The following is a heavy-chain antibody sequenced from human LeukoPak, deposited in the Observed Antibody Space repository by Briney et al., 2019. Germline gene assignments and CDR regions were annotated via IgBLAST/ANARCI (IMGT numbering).Heavy chain of an antibody. D-gene: IGHD6-19*01. J-gene: IGHJ4*02. V-gene: IGHV3-48*03. CDR2: ISSGGGTI. CDR3: ASLPSSGWYVSGNDF. Sequence: GGSLRLSCAASGFTFSSYEMNWVRQAPGKGLEWVSYISSGGGTIYYADSVKGRFTVSRDNGKYSLYLQMNSLRAEDTAVYYCASLPSSGWYVSGNDFWGQGTLVTVSS. CDR1: GFTFSSYE.